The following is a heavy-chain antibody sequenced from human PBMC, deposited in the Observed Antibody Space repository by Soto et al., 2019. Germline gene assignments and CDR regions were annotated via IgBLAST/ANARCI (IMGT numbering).Heavy chain of an antibody. CDR2: LRPRTGNT. V-gene: IGHV1-46*01. Sequence: GASVKVSCKASGYTFTNYYIHWLRQAPGQGLEWLGTLRPRTGNTGYAQRFQGRVTMTRDTSTGTVYMELTSLKSDDTAVYYCAREPNESFYFDYWGQGTQVTVSS. CDR3: AREPNESFYFDY. J-gene: IGHJ4*02. CDR1: GYTFTNYY.